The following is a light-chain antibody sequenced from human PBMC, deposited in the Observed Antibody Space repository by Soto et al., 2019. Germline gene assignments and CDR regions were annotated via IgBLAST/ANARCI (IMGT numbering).Light chain of an antibody. Sequence: EIVLTQSPGTLSLSPGERATLSCRASQSVGNNYLAWYQQKPGQAPRLLIYGASTRATDIPDRFSGSASGTDFTLTINGLEPEDFAVYYCQRYGSSPITFGQGTRLEIK. CDR3: QRYGSSPIT. J-gene: IGKJ5*01. CDR1: QSVGNNY. CDR2: GAS. V-gene: IGKV3-20*01.